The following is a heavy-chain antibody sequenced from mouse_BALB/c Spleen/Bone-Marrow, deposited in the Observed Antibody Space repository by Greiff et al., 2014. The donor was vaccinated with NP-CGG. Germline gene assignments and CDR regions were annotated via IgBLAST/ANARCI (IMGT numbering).Heavy chain of an antibody. J-gene: IGHJ3*01. Sequence: QVHVKQSGAELVRPGTSVTLSCKASGYTFTDYKMHWVKQTPVHGLEWIGLIDPETGGTAYNQRFKGKAIMTADKSSSTAYMDLRSLTSEDSAVYYCTIVAYWGQGTLVTVSA. CDR3: TIVAY. CDR1: GYTFTDYK. V-gene: IGHV1-15*01. CDR2: IDPETGGT.